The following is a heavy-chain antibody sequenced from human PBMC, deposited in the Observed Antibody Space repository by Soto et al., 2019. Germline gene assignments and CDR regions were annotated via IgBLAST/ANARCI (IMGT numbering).Heavy chain of an antibody. CDR2: INDSGST. V-gene: IGHV4-34*01. Sequence: QVQLQQWGAGLLKPSETLSLTCAVYGGSFSGYYWSWIRQPPGKGLEWIGEINDSGSTNYNPSLKSRVTLPVDTSKNQFSLKLSSVTAADTAVYYCARGPKTGYYHMDVWGKGTKVTVSS. CDR3: ARGPKTGYYHMDV. CDR1: GGSFSGYY. J-gene: IGHJ6*03.